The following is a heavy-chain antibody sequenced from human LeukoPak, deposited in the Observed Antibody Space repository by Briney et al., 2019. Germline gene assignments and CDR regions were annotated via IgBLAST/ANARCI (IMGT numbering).Heavy chain of an antibody. CDR1: GYTFTTCW. D-gene: IGHD1-26*01. V-gene: IGHV5-51*01. J-gene: IGHJ4*02. CDR2: IYPSDSDT. CDR3: ARLYGTKIDY. Sequence: RGESLKISCKGSGYTFTTCWIGWVRQMPGKGLEWMGIIYPSDSDTTYSPSFQGQVTISADKSINTAYLHWSSLKASDTAMYYCARLYGTKIDYWGQGTLVTVSS.